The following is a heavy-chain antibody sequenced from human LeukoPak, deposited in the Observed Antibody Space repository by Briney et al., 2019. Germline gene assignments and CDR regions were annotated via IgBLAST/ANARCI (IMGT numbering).Heavy chain of an antibody. CDR2: FIPMFGTA. CDR1: GGTFSSYV. CDR3: ARIAVTGTDAFDI. Sequence: SVKVSCKASGGTFSSYVITWVRQAPGQGLEWMGGFIPMFGTADYAQKFQGRVTITADESTSTAYMELSRLRSDDTAVYYCARIAVTGTDAFDIWGQGTMVTVSS. J-gene: IGHJ3*02. D-gene: IGHD6-19*01. V-gene: IGHV1-69*13.